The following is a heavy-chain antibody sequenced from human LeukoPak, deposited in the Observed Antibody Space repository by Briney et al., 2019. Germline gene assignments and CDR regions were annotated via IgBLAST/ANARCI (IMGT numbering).Heavy chain of an antibody. CDR1: GYTFITFG. Sequence: GASVKVSCKASGYTFITFGISWVRQAPGQGLEWVAWIGGYEHNSNYVQRNLQDRVTMTTDTSTGTAYLELRSLRSDDTAVYYCASSPVAARLYNNYYYYYMDVWGQGILVTVSS. CDR2: IGGYEHNS. V-gene: IGHV1-18*01. J-gene: IGHJ6*03. CDR3: ASSPVAARLYNNYYYYYMDV. D-gene: IGHD6-6*01.